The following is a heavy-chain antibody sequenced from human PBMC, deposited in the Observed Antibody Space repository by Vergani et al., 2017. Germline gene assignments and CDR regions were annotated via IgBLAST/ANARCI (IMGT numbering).Heavy chain of an antibody. CDR2: ISTYNGET. Sequence: QVLLEQSGAEVKKPGASVKVSCKASGYRFNSFDINWVRQAPGQGLEWMGRISTYNGETNYAHSLQGRVTMTTDTSANIAYLDVGSLQPNDTAVYYCARTHYGMPHWGQGTLVTVSA. CDR1: GYRFNSFD. J-gene: IGHJ1*01. V-gene: IGHV1-18*01. CDR3: ARTHYGMPH. D-gene: IGHD3-10*01.